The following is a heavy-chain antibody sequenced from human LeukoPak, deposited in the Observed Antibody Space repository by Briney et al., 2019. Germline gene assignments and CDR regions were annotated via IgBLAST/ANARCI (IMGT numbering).Heavy chain of an antibody. D-gene: IGHD2-2*01. CDR1: GFTFSSYG. V-gene: IGHV3-30*02. Sequence: PGGSLRLSCAASGFTFSSYGMHWVRQAPGKGLEWVAFIRYDGSNKYYADSVKGRFTISRDNSKNTLYLQMNSLRAEDTAVYYCAKVGRGYCSSTSCPRARYYYYHGMDVWGQGTTVTVSS. CDR2: IRYDGSNK. CDR3: AKVGRGYCSSTSCPRARYYYYHGMDV. J-gene: IGHJ6*02.